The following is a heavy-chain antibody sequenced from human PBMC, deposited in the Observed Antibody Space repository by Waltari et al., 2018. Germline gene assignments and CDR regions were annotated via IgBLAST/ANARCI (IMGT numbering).Heavy chain of an antibody. J-gene: IGHJ3*02. CDR3: ARKGSGYSGYDYRPSDAFDI. V-gene: IGHV3-53*01. CDR1: GFTVSSNY. D-gene: IGHD5-12*01. CDR2: LYSGGSQ. Sequence: EVQLVESGGGLIQPGGSLRLSCAASGFTVSSNYMSWVRQAPGKGLEWVSVLYSGGSQYAADSVKGRFTISRENSKNTLYLQMNSLRAEDTAVYYCARKGSGYSGYDYRPSDAFDIWGQGTMVTVSS.